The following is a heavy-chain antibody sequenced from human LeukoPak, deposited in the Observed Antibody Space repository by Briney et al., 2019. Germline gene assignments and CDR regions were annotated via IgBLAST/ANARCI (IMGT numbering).Heavy chain of an antibody. CDR1: GFTFSSFD. CDR2: IGAAGDT. CDR3: ARDMLKFGCYYGMDV. J-gene: IGHJ6*02. D-gene: IGHD2-8*01. Sequence: PGGSLRLSCAASGFTFSSFDMHWARQVTGKGLEWVSGIGAAGDTFYPGSVKGRFTISRENARNSFYLHMNSLRADDTAVYYCARDMLKFGCYYGMDVWGQGTTVTVSS. V-gene: IGHV3-13*01.